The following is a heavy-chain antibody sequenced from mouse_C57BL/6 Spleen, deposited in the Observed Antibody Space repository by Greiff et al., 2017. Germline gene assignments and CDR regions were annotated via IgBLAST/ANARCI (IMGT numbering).Heavy chain of an antibody. J-gene: IGHJ4*01. CDR3: ARRGLRQDYAMDY. CDR2: IYPGDGDT. D-gene: IGHD2-4*01. CDR1: GYAFSSSW. V-gene: IGHV1-82*01. Sequence: QVQLKESGPELVKPGASVKISCKASGYAFSSSWMNWVKQRPGKGLEWIGRIYPGDGDTNYNGKFKGKATLTADKSSSTAYMQLSSLTSEDSAVYFCARRGLRQDYAMDYWGQGTSVTVSS.